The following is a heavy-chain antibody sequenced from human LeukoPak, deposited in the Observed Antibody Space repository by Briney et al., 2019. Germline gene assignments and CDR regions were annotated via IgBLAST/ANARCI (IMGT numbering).Heavy chain of an antibody. Sequence: GGSLRLSCSASGFTFSSYAMHWVRQAPGWGLEYVSAITSNGDTTYYADSVKGRFTISRDNSKNTLYLQMTSLRAEDTAIYYCLKDRLGAGDYWGQGTLVTVSS. J-gene: IGHJ4*02. CDR2: ITSNGDTT. CDR3: LKDRLGAGDY. V-gene: IGHV3-64D*06. D-gene: IGHD7-27*01. CDR1: GFTFSSYA.